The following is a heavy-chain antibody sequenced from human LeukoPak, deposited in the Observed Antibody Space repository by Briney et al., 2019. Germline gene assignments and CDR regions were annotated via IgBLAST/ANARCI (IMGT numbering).Heavy chain of an antibody. D-gene: IGHD1-1*01. CDR1: GYAFTGYY. J-gene: IGHJ5*02. Sequence: ASVKVSCEASGYAFTGYYVHWVRQAPGQGLEWMGWINPHSGETNYAQNFQGRVAMTNEKSISTVYMELDRLTSDDTAIYFCARQKGTTAKEVNWFDPWGQGALVTVSS. CDR2: INPHSGET. CDR3: ARQKGTTAKEVNWFDP. V-gene: IGHV1-2*02.